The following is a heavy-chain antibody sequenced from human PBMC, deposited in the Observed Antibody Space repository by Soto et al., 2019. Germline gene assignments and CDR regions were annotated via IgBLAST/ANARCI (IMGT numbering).Heavy chain of an antibody. D-gene: IGHD2-2*01. CDR1: GYTFTSYG. V-gene: IGHV1-18*01. J-gene: IGHJ6*02. CDR3: AILGLPYQLLLYHLHQPGYYYYYGTDV. CDR2: ISAYNGNT. Sequence: GASVKVSCKASGYTFTSYGISWVRQAPGQGLEWMGWISAYNGNTNYAQKLQGRVTMTTDTSTSTAYMELRSLRSDDTAVYYCAILGLPYQLLLYHLHQPGYYYYYGTDVWGQGTTVTVSS.